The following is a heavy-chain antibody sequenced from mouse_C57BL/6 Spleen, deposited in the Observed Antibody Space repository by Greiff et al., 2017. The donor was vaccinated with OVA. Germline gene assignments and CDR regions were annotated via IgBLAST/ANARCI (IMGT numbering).Heavy chain of an antibody. V-gene: IGHV1-64*01. CDR3: ARKKIPNMVTTVYSYARGY. CDR1: GYTFTSYW. CDR2: IHPNTGST. J-gene: IGHJ4*01. Sequence: QVQLQQPGAELVKPGASVKLSCKASGYTFTSYWMHWVKQRPGQGLEWIGMIHPNTGSTNYNEKFKSKATLTVAKSSSTAYMPLSSLTSEDSAVYYCARKKIPNMVTTVYSYARGYWGQGTSVTVSS. D-gene: IGHD2-9*01.